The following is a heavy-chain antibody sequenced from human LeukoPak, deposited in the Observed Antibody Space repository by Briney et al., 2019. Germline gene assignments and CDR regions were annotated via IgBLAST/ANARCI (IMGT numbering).Heavy chain of an antibody. Sequence: GGSLRLSCAASGFTFSSYGMHWVRQAPGKGLEWVAVISYDGSNKYYADSVKDRFTISRDNSKNTLYLQMNSLRAEDTAVYYCAKEAGSLTFYYGMDVWGQGTTVTVSS. CDR1: GFTFSSYG. CDR2: ISYDGSNK. CDR3: AKEAGSLTFYYGMDV. D-gene: IGHD3-9*01. J-gene: IGHJ6*02. V-gene: IGHV3-30*18.